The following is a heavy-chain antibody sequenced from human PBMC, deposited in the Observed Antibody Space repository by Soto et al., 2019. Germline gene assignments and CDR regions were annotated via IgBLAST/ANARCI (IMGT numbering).Heavy chain of an antibody. CDR1: GFTFSSYA. V-gene: IGHV3-30-3*01. J-gene: IGHJ4*02. CDR3: ASGYSGSWYFVY. Sequence: QVQLVESGGGVVQPGRSLRLSCAASGFTFSSYAMHWVRQAPGKGLEWVAVISYDGSNKYYADSVKGRFTISGDNSKNTLYLQMNSLRAEDTAVYYCASGYSGSWYFVYWGQGTLVTVSS. D-gene: IGHD3-10*01. CDR2: ISYDGSNK.